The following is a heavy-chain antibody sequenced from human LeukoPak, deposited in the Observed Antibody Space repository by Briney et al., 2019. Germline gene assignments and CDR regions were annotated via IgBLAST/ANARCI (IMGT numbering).Heavy chain of an antibody. V-gene: IGHV1-69*13. CDR3: ARDPPGRPYSSSSYG. Sequence: ASVKVSCKASGGTFSSYAISWVRQAPGQGLEWMGGIIPMFGTANYAQKFQGRVTITADESTSTAYMELSSLRSEDTAVYYCARDPPGRPYSSSSYGWGQGTLVTVSS. J-gene: IGHJ4*02. CDR2: IIPMFGTA. CDR1: GGTFSSYA. D-gene: IGHD6-6*01.